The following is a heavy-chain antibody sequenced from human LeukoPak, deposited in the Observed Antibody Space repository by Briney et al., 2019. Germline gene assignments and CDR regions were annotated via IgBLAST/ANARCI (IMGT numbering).Heavy chain of an antibody. J-gene: IGHJ4*02. CDR2: IYTSGRT. CDR1: GGSISYYY. Sequence: SETLSLTCTVSGGSISYYYWNWIRQPAGKGLEWIGRIYTSGRTYYNPSLKSRVTMSVDTSTNQFSLTLSSVTAADTAVYYFARLSTVTTSFDYWGQGTLVTVSS. D-gene: IGHD4-11*01. V-gene: IGHV4-4*07. CDR3: ARLSTVTTSFDY.